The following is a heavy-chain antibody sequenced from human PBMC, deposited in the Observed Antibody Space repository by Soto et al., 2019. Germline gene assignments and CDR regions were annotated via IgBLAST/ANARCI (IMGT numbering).Heavy chain of an antibody. Sequence: SETLSLTCTVSGGSISSYYWSWIRQPSGKGFEWIGYIYYSGSTNYNPSLKSRVTISVDTSKNQFSLKLSSVTAADTAVYYCARGWGGYFQHWGQGTLVTVSS. J-gene: IGHJ1*01. D-gene: IGHD7-27*01. V-gene: IGHV4-59*01. CDR2: IYYSGST. CDR1: GGSISSYY. CDR3: ARGWGGYFQH.